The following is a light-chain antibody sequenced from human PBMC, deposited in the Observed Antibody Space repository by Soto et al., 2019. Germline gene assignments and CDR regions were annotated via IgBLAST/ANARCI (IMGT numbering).Light chain of an antibody. CDR1: QSLSSS. Sequence: KVLTQSPGTLSMSPGERATLSCRASQSLSSSLAWYQQKPGQAPRLLIYSTSRRATGVPVRFTGSGSGTDFTLTISSMQSEDFGVYSCQQYDNWPWTLGQGTKVDIK. J-gene: IGKJ1*01. CDR2: STS. V-gene: IGKV3-15*01. CDR3: QQYDNWPWT.